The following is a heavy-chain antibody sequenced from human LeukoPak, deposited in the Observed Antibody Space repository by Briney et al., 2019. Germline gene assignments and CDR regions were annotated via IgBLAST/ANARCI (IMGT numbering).Heavy chain of an antibody. CDR3: AREDGSFDY. V-gene: IGHV1-2*02. Sequence: SVTVSCKASGYTFTGYYIHWVRQAPGQGLEWMGWINPISGVTNYAEKFQGRVTTTRDTSMNTAYMEVTRLTSDDTAVYYCAREDGSFDYWGQGTLVLVSS. CDR2: INPISGVT. J-gene: IGHJ4*02. D-gene: IGHD5-24*01. CDR1: GYTFTGYY.